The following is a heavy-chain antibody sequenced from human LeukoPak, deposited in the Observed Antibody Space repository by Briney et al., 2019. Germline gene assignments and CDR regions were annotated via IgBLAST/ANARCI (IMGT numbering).Heavy chain of an antibody. J-gene: IGHJ6*02. CDR3: ANDMASSFGVLGMDV. CDR2: ISYDGSNK. CDR1: GFTFSSYG. Sequence: GGSLRLSCAASGFTFSSYGMHWVRQAPGKGLEWVAVISYDGSNKYYADPVKGRFTISRDNSKNTLYLQMNSLRAEDTAVYYCANDMASSFGVLGMDVWGQGTTVTVSS. V-gene: IGHV3-30*18. D-gene: IGHD3-10*01.